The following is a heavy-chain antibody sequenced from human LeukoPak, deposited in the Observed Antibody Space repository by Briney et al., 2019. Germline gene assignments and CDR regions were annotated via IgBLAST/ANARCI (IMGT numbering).Heavy chain of an antibody. V-gene: IGHV4-4*07. J-gene: IGHJ4*02. CDR2: IYTSGST. CDR3: ARGIAAAGTGYFDY. CDR1: GGSISSYY. D-gene: IGHD6-13*01. Sequence: SETLSLTCTVSGGSISSYYWSWIRQPAGKGLEWIGRIYTSGSTNYNPSLKSRVTISVDTSKNQFSLKLCSVTAADTAVYYCARGIAAAGTGYFDYWGQGTLVTVSS.